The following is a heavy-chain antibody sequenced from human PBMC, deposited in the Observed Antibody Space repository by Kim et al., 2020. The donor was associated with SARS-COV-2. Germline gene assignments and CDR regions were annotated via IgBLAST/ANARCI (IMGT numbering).Heavy chain of an antibody. CDR2: IYYSGST. D-gene: IGHD3-9*01. J-gene: IGHJ4*02. Sequence: SETLSLTCTVSGGSISSYYWSWIRQPPGKGLEWIGYIYYSGSTNYNPSLKSRVTISVDTSKNQFSLKLSSVTAADTAVYYCARIPYDILTGYSFYFDYWGQGTLVTVSS. V-gene: IGHV4-59*01. CDR3: ARIPYDILTGYSFYFDY. CDR1: GGSISSYY.